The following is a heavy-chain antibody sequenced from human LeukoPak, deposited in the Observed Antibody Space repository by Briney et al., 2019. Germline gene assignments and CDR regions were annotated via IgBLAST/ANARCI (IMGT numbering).Heavy chain of an antibody. J-gene: IGHJ4*02. V-gene: IGHV1-2*02. CDR3: ARDVRRSVAGNMFDY. Sequence: ASVKVSCKASGYTFTCYYMHWVRQAPGQGLEWMGWINPNSGGTNYAQKFQGRVTMTRDTSISTAYMELSRLRSDDTAVYYCARDVRRSVAGNMFDYWGQGTLVTVSS. D-gene: IGHD6-19*01. CDR2: INPNSGGT. CDR1: GYTFTCYY.